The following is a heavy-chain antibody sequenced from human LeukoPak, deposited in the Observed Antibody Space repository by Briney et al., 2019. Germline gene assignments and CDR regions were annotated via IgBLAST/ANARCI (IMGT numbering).Heavy chain of an antibody. D-gene: IGHD4/OR15-4a*01. CDR3: ARDVDGANAY. CDR2: IKQDGSEK. V-gene: IGHV3-7*01. Sequence: GGSLRLSCAASGFAFSNYWMTWVRQAPGKGLEWVANIKQDGSEKYYVGSVKGRFTISRDNAKNSLFQQMNSLRAEDTAVYYCARDVDGANAYWGQGTLVTVSS. J-gene: IGHJ4*02. CDR1: GFAFSNYW.